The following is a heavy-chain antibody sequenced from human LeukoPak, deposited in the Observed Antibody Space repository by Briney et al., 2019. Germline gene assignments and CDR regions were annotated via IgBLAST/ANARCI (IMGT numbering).Heavy chain of an antibody. D-gene: IGHD5-12*01. CDR2: ISASGGST. CDR3: ARGWRYGGLHFDY. J-gene: IGHJ4*02. V-gene: IGHV3-23*01. CDR1: QFTFSNYG. Sequence: GGSLRLSCATSQFTFSNYGMSWVRQDPGKGLEWVSSISASGGSTYYGDSVKGRFTTSRDNAKNSLYLQMNSLSAEDTAVYYCARGWRYGGLHFDYWGQGTLVTVSS.